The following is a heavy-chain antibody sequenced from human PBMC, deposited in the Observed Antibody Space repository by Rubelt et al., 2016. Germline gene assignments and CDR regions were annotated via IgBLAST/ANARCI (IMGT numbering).Heavy chain of an antibody. J-gene: IGHJ6*02. D-gene: IGHD6-19*01. CDR3: ARDSSGWHGMDV. Sequence: GRVTITADKSTSTAYMELSSLRSEDTAVYYCARDSSGWHGMDVWGQGTTVTVSS. V-gene: IGHV1-69*04.